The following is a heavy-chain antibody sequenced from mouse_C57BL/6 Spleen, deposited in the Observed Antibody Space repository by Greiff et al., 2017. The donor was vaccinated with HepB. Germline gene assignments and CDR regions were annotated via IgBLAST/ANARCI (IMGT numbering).Heavy chain of an antibody. CDR2: IYPGSGST. Sequence: QVQLQQPGAELVKPGASVKMSCKASGYTFTSYWITWVKQRPGQGLEWIGDIYPGSGSTNYNEKFKSKATLTVDASSSTAYMQLSSLTSEDSAVYYCARESLAYGYAMDYWGQGTSVTVSS. CDR3: ARESLAYGYAMDY. D-gene: IGHD6-2*01. J-gene: IGHJ4*01. CDR1: GYTFTSYW. V-gene: IGHV1-55*01.